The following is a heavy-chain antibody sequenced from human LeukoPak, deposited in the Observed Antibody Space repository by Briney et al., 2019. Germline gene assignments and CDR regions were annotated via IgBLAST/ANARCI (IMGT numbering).Heavy chain of an antibody. J-gene: IGHJ3*02. D-gene: IGHD1-7*01. CDR3: ARVGEYNWNYVAAFDI. V-gene: IGHV1-2*02. CDR1: GYTFTGYY. CDR2: INPNSGGT. Sequence: ASVKVSCKASGYTFTGYYMHWVRQAPGQGLEWMGWINPNSGGTNYAQKFQGRVTMTRDTSISTAYMELSRLRSDDTAVYYCARVGEYNWNYVAAFDIWGQGTMVTVSS.